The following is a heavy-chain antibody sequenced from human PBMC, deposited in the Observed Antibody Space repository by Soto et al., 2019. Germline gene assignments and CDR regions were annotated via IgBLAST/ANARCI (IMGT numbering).Heavy chain of an antibody. CDR1: GYSFTNYG. CDR2: IRAYNGNT. Sequence: QVQLVQSGAEVRKPGASVKVSCKASGYSFTNYGISWVRQAHGQGFEWMGWIRAYNGNTKFAQKVQGRVTMATDTSTTTVYMELGRLRPDATAVSYWARNFRPQNAVGILTFEYWGQGNLVTVSS. CDR3: ARNFRPQNAVGILTFEY. J-gene: IGHJ4*02. D-gene: IGHD6-19*01. V-gene: IGHV1-18*01.